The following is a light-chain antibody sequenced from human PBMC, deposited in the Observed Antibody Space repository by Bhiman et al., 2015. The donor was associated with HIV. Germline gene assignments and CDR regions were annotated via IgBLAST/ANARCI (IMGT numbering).Light chain of an antibody. J-gene: IGLJ1*01. CDR3: QAWDSSTGGV. CDR1: NIGSKS. V-gene: IGLV3-21*01. CDR2: YDN. Sequence: SYELTQPPSVSVAPGKTARITCGGNNIGSKSVHWYQQKPGQAPVMVIYYDNDRPSGIPERFSGSNSGNTATLTISRVEAGDEADYYCQAWDSSTGGVFGTGTKVTVL.